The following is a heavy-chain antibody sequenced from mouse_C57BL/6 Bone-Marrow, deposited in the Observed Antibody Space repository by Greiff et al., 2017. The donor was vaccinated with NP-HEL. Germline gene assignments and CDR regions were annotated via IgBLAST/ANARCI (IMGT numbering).Heavy chain of an antibody. CDR2: ISSGGSYT. Sequence: EVKLVESGGDLVKPGGSLKLSCAASGFTFSSYGMSWVRQTPDKRLEWVATISSGGSYTYYPDSVKGRFTISRDNAKNTLYLQMSSLKSEDTAMYYCARRGITTRIFDYWGQGTTLTVSS. V-gene: IGHV5-6*02. D-gene: IGHD2-4*01. CDR3: ARRGITTRIFDY. J-gene: IGHJ2*01. CDR1: GFTFSSYG.